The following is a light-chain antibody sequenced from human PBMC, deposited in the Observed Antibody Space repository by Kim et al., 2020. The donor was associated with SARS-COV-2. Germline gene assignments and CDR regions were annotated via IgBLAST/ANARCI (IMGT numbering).Light chain of an antibody. CDR1: KLGVKY. V-gene: IGLV3-1*01. CDR3: QAWDSSTAWV. J-gene: IGLJ3*02. CDR2: QDS. Sequence: SPGQTARITCSGDKLGVKYACWYQQKPGQSPVLVIYQDSKRPSGIPERFSGSNSGNTATLTISGTQAMDEADYYCQAWDSSTAWVFGGGTKLTVL.